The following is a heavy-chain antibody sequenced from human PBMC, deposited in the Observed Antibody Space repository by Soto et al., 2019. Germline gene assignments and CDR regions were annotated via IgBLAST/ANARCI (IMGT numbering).Heavy chain of an antibody. Sequence: ETLSLTCTVSSGSISVTNVFWGWVRQPPGKGLEWIGNIDYSGTAYFSPSLATRVTFHVDTSKNQFSLTLYSVTAADTAVYYCARITGRHLDYWGQGILVTVSS. D-gene: IGHD1-20*01. CDR1: SGSISVTNVF. CDR3: ARITGRHLDY. V-gene: IGHV4-39*01. J-gene: IGHJ4*02. CDR2: IDYSGTA.